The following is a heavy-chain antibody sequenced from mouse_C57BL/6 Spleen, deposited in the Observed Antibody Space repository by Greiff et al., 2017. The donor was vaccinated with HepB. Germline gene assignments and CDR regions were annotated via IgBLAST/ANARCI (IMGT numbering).Heavy chain of an antibody. V-gene: IGHV1-82*01. J-gene: IGHJ4*01. D-gene: IGHD1-2*01. Sequence: VQLQQSGPELVKPGASVKISCKASGYAFSSSWMNWVKQRPGKGLEWIGRIYPGDGDTNYNGKFKGKATLTADKSSSTAYMQLSSLTSEDSAVYFCARRRGRHAMDYWGQGTSVTVSS. CDR3: ARRRGRHAMDY. CDR2: IYPGDGDT. CDR1: GYAFSSSW.